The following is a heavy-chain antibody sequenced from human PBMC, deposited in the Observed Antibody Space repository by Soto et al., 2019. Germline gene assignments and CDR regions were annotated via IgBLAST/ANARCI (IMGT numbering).Heavy chain of an antibody. D-gene: IGHD2-21*01. CDR2: IYYSGST. Sequence: QVQLQESGPGLVKPSETLSLTCTVSGGSISSYYWSWIRQPPGKGLEWIGYIYYSGSTYYNPSLKGRVTISVATSKNQFSLKLSSVTAADTAVYYCARARTHIVVPFDYWGQGPLVTVSS. V-gene: IGHV4-59*01. J-gene: IGHJ4*02. CDR1: GGSISSYY. CDR3: ARARTHIVVPFDY.